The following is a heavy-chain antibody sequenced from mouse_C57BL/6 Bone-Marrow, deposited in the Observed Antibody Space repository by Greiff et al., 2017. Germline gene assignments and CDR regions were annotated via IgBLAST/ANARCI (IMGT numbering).Heavy chain of an antibody. CDR1: GYAFSSSW. V-gene: IGHV1-82*01. CDR3: ARYYGSSLWFDY. CDR2: IYPGDGDT. Sequence: QVQLQQSGPELVKPGASVKISCKASGYAFSSSWMNWVKQRPGKGLEWIGRIYPGDGDTNYNGKFKGKATLTADKSSSTAYMQLSSLTSEDSAVYFCARYYGSSLWFDYWGQGTTLTVSS. D-gene: IGHD1-1*01. J-gene: IGHJ2*01.